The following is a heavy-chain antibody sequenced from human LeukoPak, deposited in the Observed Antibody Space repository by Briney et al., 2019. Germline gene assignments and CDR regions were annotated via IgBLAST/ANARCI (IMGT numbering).Heavy chain of an antibody. CDR1: GYTFTNFG. CDR2: ISAYNGNT. J-gene: IGHJ4*02. D-gene: IGHD4-17*01. V-gene: IGHV1-18*01. CDR3: ARDRDYGDYDTQDLFIY. Sequence: ASVKVSCKASGYTFTNFGISWVRQAPGQGLEWMGWISAYNGNTNYAQRLQGRVTMTTDTSTSTAYMELRSLRSDDTAVYYCARDRDYGDYDTQDLFIYWGQGTLVTVSS.